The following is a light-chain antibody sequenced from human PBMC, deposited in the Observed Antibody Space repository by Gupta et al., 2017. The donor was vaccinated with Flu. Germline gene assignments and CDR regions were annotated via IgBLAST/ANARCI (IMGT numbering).Light chain of an antibody. CDR1: QVVRHSNGYNY. J-gene: IGKJ1*01. V-gene: IGKV2-28*01. CDR2: LAS. CDR3: RGTLESRAA. Sequence: VAPGETAFTSCSASQVVRHSNGYNYLDWHVQKRGQSPQLLIYLASKRSSGVPDRFIGRAYGTDIRLRIRMEDAEDVGVYCIRGTLESRAAFGQGTRLEIK.